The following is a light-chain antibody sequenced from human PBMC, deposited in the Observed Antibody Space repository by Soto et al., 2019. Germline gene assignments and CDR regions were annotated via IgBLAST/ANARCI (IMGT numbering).Light chain of an antibody. CDR1: QSVSSK. CDR3: QQYNSWMWP. Sequence: EIVMKQSPATLSVSPGYGATLSCRASQSVSSKLAWYQQKPGQAPRLLIYGASTRATGIPASFSGSGSGTEFTLTISSLQSEDSAVYDCQQYNSWMWPLGQGTQVAI. CDR2: GAS. V-gene: IGKV3-15*01. J-gene: IGKJ1*01.